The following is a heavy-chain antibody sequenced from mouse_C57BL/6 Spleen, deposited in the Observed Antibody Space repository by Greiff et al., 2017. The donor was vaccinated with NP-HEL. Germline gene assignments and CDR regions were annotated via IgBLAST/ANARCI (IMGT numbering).Heavy chain of an antibody. Sequence: QVQLKQSGAELVRPGASVTLSCKASGYTFTDYEMHWVKQTPVHGLEWIGAIDPETGGTAYNQKFKGKAILTADKSSSTAYMELRSLTSEDSAVYYCTRDRYYFDYWGQGTTLTVSS. J-gene: IGHJ2*01. CDR2: IDPETGGT. V-gene: IGHV1-15*01. CDR3: TRDRYYFDY. CDR1: GYTFTDYE.